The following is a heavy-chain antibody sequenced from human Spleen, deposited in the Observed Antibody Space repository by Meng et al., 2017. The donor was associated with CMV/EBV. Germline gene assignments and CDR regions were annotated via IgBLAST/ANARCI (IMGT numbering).Heavy chain of an antibody. V-gene: IGHV4-34*01. D-gene: IGHD6-19*01. CDR2: INHSGST. CDR3: ARVGRYRPFDY. CDR1: GGSFSGYY. J-gene: IGHJ4*02. Sequence: SLTCAVYGGSFSGYYWSWIRQPPGKGLEWIGEINHSGSTNYNLSLKSRVTISVETSKNQFSLKLSSVTAADTAVYYCARVGRYRPFDYWGQGTLVTVSS.